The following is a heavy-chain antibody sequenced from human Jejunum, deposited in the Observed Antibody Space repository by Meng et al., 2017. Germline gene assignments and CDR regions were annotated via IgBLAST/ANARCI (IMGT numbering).Heavy chain of an antibody. V-gene: IGHV4-61*08. CDR3: AHSSSSSSFGFDY. Sequence: QVQGQEWGPGLLRPSETLSLTCTVSGGSVSSAAYYWNWIRQPPGKGLEWIGYIYYSGGTTYSPSLNSRVTISIDTAKNQVSLKVSSVTAADTAVYYCAHSSSSSSFGFDYWGQGTLVTVSS. J-gene: IGHJ4*02. D-gene: IGHD6-6*01. CDR1: GGSVSSAAYY. CDR2: IYYSGGT.